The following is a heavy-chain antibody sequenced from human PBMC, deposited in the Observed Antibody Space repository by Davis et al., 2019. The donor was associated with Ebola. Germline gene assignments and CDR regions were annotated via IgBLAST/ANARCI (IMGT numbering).Heavy chain of an antibody. CDR1: GGSFSSYY. D-gene: IGHD1-26*01. CDR2: IYYTGSA. CDR3: ARGGIVGATTIDY. J-gene: IGHJ4*02. V-gene: IGHV4-59*12. Sequence: GSLRLSFAVYGGSFSSYYWSWIRQPPGKGLEWIGYIYYTGSANYNPSLKSRVTISVDRSKNQFSLKLSSVTAADTAVYYCARGGIVGATTIDYWGQGTLVTVSS.